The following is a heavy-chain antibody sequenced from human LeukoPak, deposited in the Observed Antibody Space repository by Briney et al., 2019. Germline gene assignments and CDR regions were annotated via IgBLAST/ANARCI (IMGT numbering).Heavy chain of an antibody. CDR2: IYYSGST. V-gene: IGHV4-59*08. Sequence: SETLSLTCNVSGGSISNYYWSWIRQPPGKGLEWIGYIYYSGSTNYNPSLKSRVTISVDTSKNQLSLKLSSVTAADTAVYYCVRLSKDSNYYFDYWGQGTLVTVSS. J-gene: IGHJ4*02. CDR3: VRLSKDSNYYFDY. CDR1: GGSISNYY. D-gene: IGHD4-11*01.